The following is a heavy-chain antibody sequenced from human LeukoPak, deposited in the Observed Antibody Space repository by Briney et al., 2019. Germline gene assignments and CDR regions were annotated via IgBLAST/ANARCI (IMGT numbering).Heavy chain of an antibody. CDR2: IIPIFGTA. CDR1: GGTFSSYA. D-gene: IGHD3-3*01. J-gene: IGHJ4*02. Sequence: ASVKVSCKASGGTFSSYAISWVRQAPGQGLEWMGRIIPIFGTANYAQKFQGRVTITTDGSTSTAYMELSSLRSEDTAVYYCARGFWSGYYFDYWGQGTLVTVSS. CDR3: ARGFWSGYYFDY. V-gene: IGHV1-69*05.